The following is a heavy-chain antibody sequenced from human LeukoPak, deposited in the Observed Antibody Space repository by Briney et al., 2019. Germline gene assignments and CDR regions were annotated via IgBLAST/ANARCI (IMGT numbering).Heavy chain of an antibody. CDR1: GFTFSSYS. J-gene: IGHJ6*03. CDR2: ISSSSSYI. D-gene: IGHD3-16*01. CDR3: AKEGDQFRGYLDA. V-gene: IGHV3-21*01. Sequence: GGSLRLSCAASGFTFSSYSMNWVRQAPGKGLEWVSSISSSSSYIYYADSVKGRFTISRDNAKNSLYLQMNSLRADDTAVYYCAKEGDQFRGYLDAWGKGTTVTVSS.